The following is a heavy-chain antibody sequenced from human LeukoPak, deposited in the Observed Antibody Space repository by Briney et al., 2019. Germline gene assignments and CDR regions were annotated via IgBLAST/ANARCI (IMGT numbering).Heavy chain of an antibody. V-gene: IGHV4-34*01. CDR2: IKHSGST. Sequence: PSETLSLTCAVYGGSFSGYYWSWIRQPPGKGLEWIGEIKHSGSTNYNPSLKSRVPISVDTSKNQFSLKLSSVTAADTAVYYCARGGGYYDYVWGSYRHLDYWGQGTLVTVSS. CDR3: ARGGGYYDYVWGSYRHLDY. CDR1: GGSFSGYY. J-gene: IGHJ4*02. D-gene: IGHD3-16*02.